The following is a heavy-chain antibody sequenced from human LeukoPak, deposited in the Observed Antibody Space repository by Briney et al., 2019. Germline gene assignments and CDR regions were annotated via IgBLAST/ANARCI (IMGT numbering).Heavy chain of an antibody. V-gene: IGHV4-59*01. CDR3: ARGSDSSGYYFFPNFDY. CDR1: GGSISSYY. D-gene: IGHD3-22*01. Sequence: SETLSLTCTVSGGSISSYYWSWIRQPPGKGLEWIGYIYYSGSTIYNPSLKSRVTISVDTSKNQFSLKLSSVTAADTAVYYCARGSDSSGYYFFPNFDYWGQGTLVTVSS. J-gene: IGHJ4*02. CDR2: IYYSGST.